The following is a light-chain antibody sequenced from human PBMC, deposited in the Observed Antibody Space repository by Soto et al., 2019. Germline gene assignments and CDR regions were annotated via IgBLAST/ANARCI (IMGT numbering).Light chain of an antibody. CDR1: QHISNY. CDR2: GAF. Sequence: IQMTQSPSSVSASVGDRVTITCRASQHISNYLAWYQQKPGEAPKVLIYGAFTLQTGVASRFSGSGSGTDFILTISSLQPEDFPTYYCQQTNSFPLTFGGGTKVEIK. CDR3: QQTNSFPLT. J-gene: IGKJ4*01. V-gene: IGKV1D-12*01.